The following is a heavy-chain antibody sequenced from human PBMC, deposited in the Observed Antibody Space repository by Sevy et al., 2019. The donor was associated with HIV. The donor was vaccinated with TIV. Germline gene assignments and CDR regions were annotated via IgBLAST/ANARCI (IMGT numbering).Heavy chain of an antibody. V-gene: IGHV3-11*01. CDR2: IRSDGYTI. CDR3: VRGSVVVPASADYAVDV. CDR1: GFLFSDHY. J-gene: IGHJ6*02. D-gene: IGHD2-2*01. Sequence: LSLTCAASGFLFSDHYMSWVRQTPGKGLEWISYIRSDGYTIYYADSVKGRFTISRDNAKNSLYLQMHDLAAEDTGIYYCVRGSVVVPASADYAVDVWGQGTTVTVSS.